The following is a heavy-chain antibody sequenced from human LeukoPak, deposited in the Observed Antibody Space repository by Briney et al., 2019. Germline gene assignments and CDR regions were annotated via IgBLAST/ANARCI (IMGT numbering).Heavy chain of an antibody. CDR2: ISAYNGNT. D-gene: IGHD5-18*01. CDR1: GYAFTSYG. V-gene: IGHV1-18*01. J-gene: IGHJ4*02. CDR3: ASRRIQLWYDDY. Sequence: GASVKVSCKASGYAFTSYGISWVRQAPGQGLEWMGWISAYNGNTNYAQKLQGRVTMTTDTSTSTAYMELSSLRSEDTAVYYCASRRIQLWYDDYWGQGTLVTVSS.